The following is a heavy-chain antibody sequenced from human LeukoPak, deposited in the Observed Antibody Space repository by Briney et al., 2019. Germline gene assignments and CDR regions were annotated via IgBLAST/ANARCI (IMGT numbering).Heavy chain of an antibody. CDR1: AFTFSSYS. Sequence: PGGSLRLSCAASAFTFSSYSVNWVRQAPGLGLQSVSSISTTSTYIYYADSVKGRFTISRDNAKSSLYLQMNSLRAEDTAVYYCARDVHSDYDYYAMDVWGQGTTVTVSS. J-gene: IGHJ6*02. D-gene: IGHD4-11*01. CDR2: ISTTSTYI. V-gene: IGHV3-21*01. CDR3: ARDVHSDYDYYAMDV.